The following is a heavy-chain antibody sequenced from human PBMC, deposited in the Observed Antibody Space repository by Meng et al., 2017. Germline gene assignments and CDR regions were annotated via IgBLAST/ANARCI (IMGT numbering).Heavy chain of an antibody. CDR1: GFSLSTSGMR. Sequence: SGPTLVNPTQTLTLTCTFSGFSLSTSGMRVSWIRQPPGKALEWLARIDWDDDKFYSTSLKTRLTISKDTSKDQVVLTMNNMDPVDTATYSCARALWFGESKAFDIWGRGTMVTFSS. CDR2: IDWDDDK. J-gene: IGHJ3*02. D-gene: IGHD3-10*01. CDR3: ARALWFGESKAFDI. V-gene: IGHV2-70*04.